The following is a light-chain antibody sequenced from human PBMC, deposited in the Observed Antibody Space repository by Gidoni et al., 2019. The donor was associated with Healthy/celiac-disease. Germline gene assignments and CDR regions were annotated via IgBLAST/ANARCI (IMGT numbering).Light chain of an antibody. CDR2: KVS. J-gene: IGKJ1*01. Sequence: DVVIPLSPLSLPVTLGQPASIPCRPSQSLVYSDGNTYLNWFHQRPGQAPRRRIYKVSSRNSGGAGRISGRESGTDITLKISRVEAEDVGVYYCRQSKHWPPTFGQGTKVEIK. CDR1: QSLVYSDGNTY. CDR3: RQSKHWPPT. V-gene: IGKV2-30*01.